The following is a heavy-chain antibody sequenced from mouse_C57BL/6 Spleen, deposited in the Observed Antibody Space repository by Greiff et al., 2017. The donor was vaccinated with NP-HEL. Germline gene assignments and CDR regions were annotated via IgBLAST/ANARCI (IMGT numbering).Heavy chain of an antibody. CDR3: ARWGNDQYYFDY. CDR1: GYTFTSYW. J-gene: IGHJ2*01. CDR2: IDPSDSYT. D-gene: IGHD2-3*01. V-gene: IGHV1-69*01. Sequence: VQLQQPGAELVMPGASVKLSCKASGYTFTSYWMHWVKQRPGQGLEWIGEIDPSDSYTNYNQKFKGKSTLTVDKSSSTAYMQLSSLTSEDSAVYYCARWGNDQYYFDYWGQGTTLTVSS.